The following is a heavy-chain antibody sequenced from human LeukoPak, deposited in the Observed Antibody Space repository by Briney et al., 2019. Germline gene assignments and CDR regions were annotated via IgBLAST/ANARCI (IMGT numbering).Heavy chain of an antibody. CDR2: IIPIFGTA. CDR3: ARGVCSSTSCYPWFDP. J-gene: IGHJ5*02. Sequence: SVKVSCKASGGTFSSYAISWVRQAPGQGLEWMGGIIPIFGTANYAQKFQGRVTITRNTSISTAYMELSSLRSEDTAVYYCARGVCSSTSCYPWFDPWGQGTLVTVSS. V-gene: IGHV1-69*05. CDR1: GGTFSSYA. D-gene: IGHD2-2*01.